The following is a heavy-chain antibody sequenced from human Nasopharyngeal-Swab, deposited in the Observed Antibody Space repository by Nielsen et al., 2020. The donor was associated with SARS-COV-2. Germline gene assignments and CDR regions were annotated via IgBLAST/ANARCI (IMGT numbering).Heavy chain of an antibody. D-gene: IGHD2-2*01. CDR3: ARDPQAGGTNWYFDL. V-gene: IGHV4-59*01. J-gene: IGHJ2*01. Sequence: SETLSLTCTVSGDSITPYYWSWIRQPPGKGLEWMGYNHHSGSTNDNPSLRSRVTISVDTSKNQFSLKLSSVTAADTAVYYCARDPQAGGTNWYFDLWGRGTLVTVSS. CDR2: NHHSGST. CDR1: GDSITPYY.